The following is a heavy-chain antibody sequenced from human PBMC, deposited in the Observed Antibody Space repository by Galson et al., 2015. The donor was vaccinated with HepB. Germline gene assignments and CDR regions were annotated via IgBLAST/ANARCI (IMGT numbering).Heavy chain of an antibody. J-gene: IGHJ4*02. CDR3: ARMGVGSGWFEGDY. V-gene: IGHV4-39*01. CDR2: IYYSGST. Sequence: TLSLTCTVSGGSISSSSYYWGWIRQPPGKGLEWIGSIYYSGSTYYNPSLKSRVTISVDTSKNQFSLKLSSVTAADTAVYYCARMGVGSGWFEGDYWGQGTLVTVSS. D-gene: IGHD6-19*01. CDR1: GGSISSSSYY.